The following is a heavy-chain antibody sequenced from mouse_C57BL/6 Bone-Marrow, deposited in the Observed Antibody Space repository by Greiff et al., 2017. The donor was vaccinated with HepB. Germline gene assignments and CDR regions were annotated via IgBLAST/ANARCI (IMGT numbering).Heavy chain of an antibody. CDR3: TTFYDGYYDY. CDR2: IDPENGDT. Sequence: EVQLQQSGAELVRPGASVKLSCTASGFNIKDDYMHRVKQRPEQGLEWIGWIDPENGDTEYASKFQGKATITADTSSNTADLQFSSLTSEDTAVYYCTTFYDGYYDYWGQGTTLTVSS. V-gene: IGHV14-4*01. J-gene: IGHJ2*01. D-gene: IGHD2-3*01. CDR1: GFNIKDDY.